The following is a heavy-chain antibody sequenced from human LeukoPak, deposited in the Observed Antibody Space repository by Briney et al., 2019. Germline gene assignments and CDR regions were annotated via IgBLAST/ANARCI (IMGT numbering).Heavy chain of an antibody. D-gene: IGHD6-19*01. J-gene: IGHJ4*02. Sequence: AGSLRLSCAASGFIFNTYGMHWVRQAPGKGLEWVAVIWFDGSIKYYADSVRGRFTIPRDNSKNTLYLQMNSLRAEDTALYYCASAAGPFDNWGQGTLATVSS. V-gene: IGHV3-33*01. CDR3: ASAAGPFDN. CDR1: GFIFNTYG. CDR2: IWFDGSIK.